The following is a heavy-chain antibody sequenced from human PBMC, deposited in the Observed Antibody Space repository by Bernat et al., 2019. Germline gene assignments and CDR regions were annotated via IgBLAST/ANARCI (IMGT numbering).Heavy chain of an antibody. V-gene: IGHV3-30*18. Sequence: QVQLVESGGGVFQPGRSLRLSCAASGFTFSSYGMHWVRQAPGKALAWVAVISYDGSNKYYADSVRGRITISRDNSQNTLYLQMNSLGAEDTAVYYCAKDQPEQQLVGGFDYWGQGTMVTVSS. D-gene: IGHD6-13*01. CDR1: GFTFSSYG. CDR3: AKDQPEQQLVGGFDY. J-gene: IGHJ4*02. CDR2: ISYDGSNK.